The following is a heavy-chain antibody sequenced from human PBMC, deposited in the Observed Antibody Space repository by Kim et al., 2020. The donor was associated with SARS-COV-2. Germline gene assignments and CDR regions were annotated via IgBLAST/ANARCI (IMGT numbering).Heavy chain of an antibody. CDR2: IYSGGST. V-gene: IGHV3-53*04. Sequence: GGSLRLSCAASGFTVSSNYMSWVRQAPGKGLEWVSVIYSGGSTYYADSVKGRFTISRHNSKNTLYLQMNSLRAEDTAVYYCASHLTDCSGGSCYSIDYWGQGALVTVAS. CDR3: ASHLTDCSGGSCYSIDY. J-gene: IGHJ4*02. CDR1: GFTVSSNY. D-gene: IGHD2-15*01.